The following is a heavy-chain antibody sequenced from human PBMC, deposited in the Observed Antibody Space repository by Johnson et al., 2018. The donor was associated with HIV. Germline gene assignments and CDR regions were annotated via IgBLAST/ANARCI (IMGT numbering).Heavy chain of an antibody. D-gene: IGHD3-10*01. CDR1: GLTFSSYG. J-gene: IGHJ3*02. CDR2: IRYDGNNK. V-gene: IGHV3-30*02. CDR3: AMCYYGSGADAFDI. Sequence: QVQLVESGGGVVQPGGSLRLSCAASGLTFSSYGIHWVRQAPGKGLEWMAFIRYDGNNKYYADSVKGRFTISRDNAKNSLYLHMNSLRAEDTALYYCAMCYYGSGADAFDIWGQGTMVTVSS.